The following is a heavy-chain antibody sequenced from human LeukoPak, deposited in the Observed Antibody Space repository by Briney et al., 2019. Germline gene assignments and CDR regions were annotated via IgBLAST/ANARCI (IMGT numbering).Heavy chain of an antibody. Sequence: GGSLRLSCAASGFTFSSYSMNGVRQAPGKGLECVSSISSSSSYIYYADSVKGRFTIYRDNAKNSLYLQMKSLRAEDTAVYYCARVVPMTTVVTDYWGQGTLVTVSS. D-gene: IGHD4-23*01. CDR2: ISSSSSYI. CDR1: GFTFSSYS. CDR3: ARVVPMTTVVTDY. J-gene: IGHJ4*02. V-gene: IGHV3-21*01.